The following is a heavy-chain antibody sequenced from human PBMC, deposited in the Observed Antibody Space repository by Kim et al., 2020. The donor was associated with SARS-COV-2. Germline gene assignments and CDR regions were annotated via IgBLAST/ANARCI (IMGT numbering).Heavy chain of an antibody. Sequence: GGSLRLSCAASGFTFSSHWMHWVRQAPGEALVWVSVLNSDGSTIDAADAVRGRFTISRNNPKNTLYLQVSSLTAEDTAVYYCGTAGRYRFDNWGQGTLVTASS. CDR3: GTAGRYRFDN. V-gene: IGHV3-74*01. D-gene: IGHD3-10*01. CDR1: GFTFSSHW. CDR2: LNSDGSTI. J-gene: IGHJ4*02.